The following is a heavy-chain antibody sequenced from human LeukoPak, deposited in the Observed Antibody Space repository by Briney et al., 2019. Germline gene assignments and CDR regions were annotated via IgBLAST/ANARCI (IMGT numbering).Heavy chain of an antibody. Sequence: GGSLRLSCAASGFTFSSYAMSWVRQAPGKGLEWVSAISGSGGSTYYADSVKGRLTISRDNSKNTLYLQMNSLRAEDTAVYYCAKERPEVWFGEINWFDPWGQGTLVTVSS. CDR1: GFTFSSYA. J-gene: IGHJ5*02. V-gene: IGHV3-23*01. D-gene: IGHD3-10*01. CDR2: ISGSGGST. CDR3: AKERPEVWFGEINWFDP.